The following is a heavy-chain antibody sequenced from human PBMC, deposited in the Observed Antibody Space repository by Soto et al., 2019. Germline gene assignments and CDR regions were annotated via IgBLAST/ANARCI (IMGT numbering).Heavy chain of an antibody. CDR3: ARGNYDSSGYYLTGFDP. J-gene: IGHJ5*02. CDR2: IYYSGST. V-gene: IGHV4-31*03. Sequence: PSEPLSLTCTVSGGSISSGGYYWSWIRQHPGKGLEWIGYIYYSGSTYYNPSLKSRVTISVDTSKNQFSLKLSSVTAADTAVYYCARGNYDSSGYYLTGFDPRGQQTPVTISA. CDR1: GGSISSGGYY. D-gene: IGHD3-22*01.